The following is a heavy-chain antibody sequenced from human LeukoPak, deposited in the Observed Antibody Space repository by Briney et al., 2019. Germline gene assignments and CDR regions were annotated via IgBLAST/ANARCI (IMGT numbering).Heavy chain of an antibody. CDR1: GFAFSSYD. V-gene: IGHV3-13*01. D-gene: IGHD3-10*01. Sequence: GGSLRLSCAASGFAFSSYDMHWVRQASGKGLEWVSGIGAFGDTYYGVAVRGRFTISRDKAKNSLYLQMNSLGAGDAAVYFCARAASYNYNNRPYLFDSWGQGTLVAVSS. CDR3: ARAASYNYNNRPYLFDS. CDR2: IGAFGDT. J-gene: IGHJ4*02.